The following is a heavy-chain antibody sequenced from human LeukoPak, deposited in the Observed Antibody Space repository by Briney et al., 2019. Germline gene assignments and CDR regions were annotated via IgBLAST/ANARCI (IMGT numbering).Heavy chain of an antibody. CDR1: GFRFSTYD. Sequence: GGSLRLSCAASGFRFSTYDVQWVRQVAGKGLEWVSAIGIAGDTHYQGSVKGRFTISRENAKNCVYLEMNNLSAGDTAVYYCARDPSWYGMDVWGQGTTVIVSS. V-gene: IGHV3-13*01. CDR2: IGIAGDT. J-gene: IGHJ6*02. CDR3: ARDPSWYGMDV.